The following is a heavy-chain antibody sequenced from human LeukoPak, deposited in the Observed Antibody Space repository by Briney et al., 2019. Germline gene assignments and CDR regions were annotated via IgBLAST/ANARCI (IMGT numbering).Heavy chain of an antibody. V-gene: IGHV1-18*01. D-gene: IGHD3-10*01. CDR2: ISAYNGNT. CDR3: ARRIYGSGSSPMDV. Sequence: ASVKVSCKASGYTFTSYGISWVRQAPGQGLEWMGWISAYNGNTNYAQKLQGRVTMTTDTSTSTAYMELRSLRSDDTAVYYCARRIYGSGSSPMDVWGKGTTVTISS. J-gene: IGHJ6*03. CDR1: GYTFTSYG.